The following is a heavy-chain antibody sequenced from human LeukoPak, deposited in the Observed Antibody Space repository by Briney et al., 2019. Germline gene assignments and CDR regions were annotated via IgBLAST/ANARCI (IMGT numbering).Heavy chain of an antibody. D-gene: IGHD2-8*01. Sequence: GGSLRLSCAASGFTYTNAWMSWVRQAPGKGLECVGHIKSKGDGGTTEYVAPVKGRFTISRDDSKNTLDLQMNNLKVEDTAVYYCTTDEWSWGQGTLVTVSS. CDR1: GFTYTNAW. V-gene: IGHV3-15*01. J-gene: IGHJ4*02. CDR3: TTDEWS. CDR2: IKSKGDGGTT.